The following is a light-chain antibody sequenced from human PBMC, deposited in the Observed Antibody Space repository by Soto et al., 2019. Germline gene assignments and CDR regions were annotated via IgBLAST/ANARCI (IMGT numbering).Light chain of an antibody. CDR1: SSNIGHNA. CDR3: AAWEDGLNGVV. V-gene: IGLV1-36*01. CDR2: YDD. J-gene: IGLJ2*01. Sequence: QSVLTQPPSVSEAPRQRVTISCSGSSSNIGHNAVNWYQQLPGKAPKLLIYYDDLLPSGVSDRFSGSKSGTSASLAISGLQSEDEADYYCAAWEDGLNGVVFGGGPKLTAL.